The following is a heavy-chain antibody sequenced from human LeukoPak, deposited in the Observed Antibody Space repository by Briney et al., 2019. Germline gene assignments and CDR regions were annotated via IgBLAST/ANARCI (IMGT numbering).Heavy chain of an antibody. CDR3: ARDVGYNYGPFDY. D-gene: IGHD5-18*01. J-gene: IGHJ4*02. CDR2: IDSSGGYM. Sequence: GGSLRLSCEASGFTFNTYSMNWARQAPGKGLEWVSSIDSSGGYMFYADSVKGRFIISRDNAKDSLYLQMNSLRVEDTAVYYCARDVGYNYGPFDYWGQGTLVSVSS. V-gene: IGHV3-21*06. CDR1: GFTFNTYS.